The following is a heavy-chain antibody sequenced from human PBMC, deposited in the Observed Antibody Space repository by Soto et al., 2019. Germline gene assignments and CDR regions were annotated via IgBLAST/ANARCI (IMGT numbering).Heavy chain of an antibody. CDR1: GYTFTSYG. J-gene: IGHJ5*02. CDR2: ISPYNGIT. CDR3: ARDLFTMSVVPQEGYNWFDP. D-gene: IGHD3-3*01. Sequence: QIQVVQSGPEVKKPGASVKVSCKTSGYTFTSYGITLLRQAPGQGLEWVGWISPYNGITNYADKVQGRVTMTTDTSTSTAYIELRSLRIDDTALYYCARDLFTMSVVPQEGYNWFDPWGQGTQVTVSS. V-gene: IGHV1-18*04.